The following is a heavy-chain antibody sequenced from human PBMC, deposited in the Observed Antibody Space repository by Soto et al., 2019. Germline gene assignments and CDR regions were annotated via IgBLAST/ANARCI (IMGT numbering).Heavy chain of an antibody. CDR3: ARVSYFRGFDWLFAFDS. J-gene: IGHJ4*02. CDR1: GDSLRNHY. Sequence: PSETLSLTCSVSGDSLRNHYWSWIRQPPGSRLEWLGHIFYSGDTSSYNPSLKSRVSMSVDTSKNQFSLKLRSVSADDTAVYFCARVSYFRGFDWLFAFDSWGQGALVNVSS. CDR2: IFYSGDT. V-gene: IGHV4-59*11. D-gene: IGHD3-9*01.